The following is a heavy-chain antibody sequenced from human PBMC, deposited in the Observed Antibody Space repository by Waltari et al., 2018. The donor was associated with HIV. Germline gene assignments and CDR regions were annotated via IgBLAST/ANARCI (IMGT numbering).Heavy chain of an antibody. V-gene: IGHV4-34*02. D-gene: IGHD4-17*01. CDR1: GGSLTGYY. CDR3: ARGDDYGGNSAYFDY. CDR2: INHSGST. Sequence: QVQLQQWGAGLLKPSETLSLTCAVYGGSLTGYYWSWIGRPPGKGLEWIGEINHSGSTNYNPSLKSRVSTSVDMSKNQFSLKPTSMTAADTAMYYCARGDDYGGNSAYFDYWGQGTLVTVSS. J-gene: IGHJ4*02.